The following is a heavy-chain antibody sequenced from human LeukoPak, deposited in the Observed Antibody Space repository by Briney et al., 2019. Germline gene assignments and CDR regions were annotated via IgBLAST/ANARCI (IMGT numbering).Heavy chain of an antibody. D-gene: IGHD3-10*01. CDR3: AREGYGSGSHYTFDY. V-gene: IGHV1-2*06. Sequence: ASVKVSCKASGYTFTGYYMHWVRQAPGQGLEWMGRVNPYNGDTSYTQKFQGRVTVTRDTSINAAYMALSRLRSDDTAVYYCAREGYGSGSHYTFDYWGQGTLVTVSS. J-gene: IGHJ4*02. CDR1: GYTFTGYY. CDR2: VNPYNGDT.